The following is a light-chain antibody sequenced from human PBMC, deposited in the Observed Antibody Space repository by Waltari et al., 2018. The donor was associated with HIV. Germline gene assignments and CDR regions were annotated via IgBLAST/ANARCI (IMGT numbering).Light chain of an antibody. Sequence: DIKMTQSPSSLSASVGDRVTITCQASHYIDNYLSWYQQKPGKAPKLLIYDASNLETGVSSRFSGSGYGTEFSFTISSLQPEDIATYYCQQYENLPYSFGQGTNLEI. V-gene: IGKV1-33*01. CDR3: QQYENLPYS. CDR2: DAS. CDR1: HYIDNY. J-gene: IGKJ2*03.